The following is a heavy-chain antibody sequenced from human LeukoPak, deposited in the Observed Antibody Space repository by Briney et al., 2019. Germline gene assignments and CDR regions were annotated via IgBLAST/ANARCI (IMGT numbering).Heavy chain of an antibody. CDR3: ALCDAGKAFDI. J-gene: IGHJ3*02. CDR2: ISSSGSTI. D-gene: IGHD3-10*02. V-gene: IGHV3-48*03. CDR1: GFTFSSYE. Sequence: GGSLRLSCAASGFTFSSYEMNWVRQAPGKGLEWVSYISSSGSTIYYADSVKGRFTISRDNAKNSLYLQMNSLRVEDTAVYYCALCDAGKAFDIWGQGTMVTVSS.